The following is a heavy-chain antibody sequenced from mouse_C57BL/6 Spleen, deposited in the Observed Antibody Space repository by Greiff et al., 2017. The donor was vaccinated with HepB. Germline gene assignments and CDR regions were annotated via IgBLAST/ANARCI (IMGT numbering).Heavy chain of an antibody. D-gene: IGHD3-2*02. CDR3: ARRQLRLPRDYFDY. Sequence: QVQLKQPGAELVKPGASVKLSCKASGYTFTSYWMHWVKQRPGQGLEWIGMIHPNSGSTNYNEKFKSKATLTVDKSSSTAYMQLSSLTSEDSAVYYCARRQLRLPRDYFDYWGQGTTLTVSS. CDR1: GYTFTSYW. J-gene: IGHJ2*01. V-gene: IGHV1-64*01. CDR2: IHPNSGST.